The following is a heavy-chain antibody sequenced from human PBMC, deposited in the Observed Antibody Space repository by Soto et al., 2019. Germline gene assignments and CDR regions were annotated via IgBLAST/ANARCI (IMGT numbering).Heavy chain of an antibody. CDR2: IYYTGSS. J-gene: IGHJ4*02. CDR3: ARGGQLLRPIDY. CDR1: GDSINNFH. D-gene: IGHD2-2*01. Sequence: QVQLQESGPGLVKPSETLSLTCTVSGDSINNFHWSWIRQPQGQGLEWIGNIYYTGSSNYNPSLKSRVTISVDASKNQFFLRMNSVTAADTAVYYCARGGQLLRPIDYWGQGALVTVSS. V-gene: IGHV4-59*01.